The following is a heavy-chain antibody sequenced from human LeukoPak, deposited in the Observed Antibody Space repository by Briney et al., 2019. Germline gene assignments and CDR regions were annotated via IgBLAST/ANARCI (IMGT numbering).Heavy chain of an antibody. CDR3: ARDGWFGDYNWFDP. Sequence: QPGGSLRLSCAASGFTFSSYWMSWVRQAPGKGLEWVANIKQDGSEKYYVDSVKGRFTISRDNAKNSLYLQMNSLRAEDTAMYYCARDGWFGDYNWFDPWGQGTLVTVSS. CDR2: IKQDGSEK. V-gene: IGHV3-7*01. J-gene: IGHJ5*02. CDR1: GFTFSSYW. D-gene: IGHD3-10*01.